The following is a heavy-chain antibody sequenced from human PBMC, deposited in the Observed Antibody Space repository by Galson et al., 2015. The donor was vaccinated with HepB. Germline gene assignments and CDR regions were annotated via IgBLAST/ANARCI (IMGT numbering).Heavy chain of an antibody. CDR2: IDWDDDK. J-gene: IGHJ6*02. V-gene: IGHV2-70*01. CDR3: ARTVGYCSGGSCENYYGMDV. Sequence: LVKPTQTLTLTCTFSGFSLSTSGMCVSWIRQPPGKALEWLALIDWDDDKYYSTSLKTRLTISKDTSKNQVVLTMTNMDPVDTATYYCARTVGYCSGGSCENYYGMDVWGQGTTVTVSS. D-gene: IGHD2-15*01. CDR1: GFSLSTSGMC.